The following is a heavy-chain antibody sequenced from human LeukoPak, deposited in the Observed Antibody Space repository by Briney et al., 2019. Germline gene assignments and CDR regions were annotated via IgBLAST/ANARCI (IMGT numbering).Heavy chain of an antibody. CDR2: INHSGST. CDR1: GGSFSGYY. CDR3: ARGPPHAFDI. V-gene: IGHV4-34*01. J-gene: IGHJ3*02. Sequence: SETLSLTCAVYGGSFSGYYWSWIRQPPGKGLEWIGEINHSGSTNYNPSLKSRVTISVDTSKNQFSLKLSFVTAADTAVYYCARGPPHAFDIWGQGTMVTVSS.